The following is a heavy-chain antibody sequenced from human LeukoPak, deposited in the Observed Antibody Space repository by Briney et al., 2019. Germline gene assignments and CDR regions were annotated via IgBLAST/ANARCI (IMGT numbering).Heavy chain of an antibody. CDR3: ARGPTSMVVTPERFYY. CDR1: GYTFTGYY. J-gene: IGHJ4*02. Sequence: ASVKVSCKASGYTFTGYYMYWVRQAPGHGLEWMRRINPNSGGTNYAQKFQGRVTMNRDTSISTAYMGRSRLRSDDTAVYYCARGPTSMVVTPERFYYWGQGNLVTVSS. D-gene: IGHD4-23*01. V-gene: IGHV1-2*06. CDR2: INPNSGGT.